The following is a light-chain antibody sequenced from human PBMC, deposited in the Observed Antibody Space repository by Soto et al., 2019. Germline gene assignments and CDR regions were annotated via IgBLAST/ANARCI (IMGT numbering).Light chain of an antibody. V-gene: IGKV1-5*01. J-gene: IGKJ1*01. CDR3: QHYNSYSEA. CDR2: AAS. CDR1: QSISRD. Sequence: DIQMTQSPSSLSASVGDRVTITCRASQSISRDLNWYQQKPGKDPNLLIYAASTLESGVTSRFSGSGSGTEFTLTISSLQPDDFATYYCQHYNSYSEAFGQGTKVDIK.